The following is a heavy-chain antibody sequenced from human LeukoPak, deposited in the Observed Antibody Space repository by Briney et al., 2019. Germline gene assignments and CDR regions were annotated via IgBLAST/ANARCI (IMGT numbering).Heavy chain of an antibody. J-gene: IGHJ5*02. CDR2: IFYSGST. CDR3: ARDYSRQWLLTGNWFDP. CDR1: GGSISTSNYY. D-gene: IGHD6-19*01. V-gene: IGHV4-39*07. Sequence: PSETLSLTCTVSGGSISTSNYYWGRIRQPPGKGLEWIGNIFYSGSTYYSPSLKSRVTISLDTSRNQLSLKLNSVTAADTAVYYCARDYSRQWLLTGNWFDPWGQGTLVTVSS.